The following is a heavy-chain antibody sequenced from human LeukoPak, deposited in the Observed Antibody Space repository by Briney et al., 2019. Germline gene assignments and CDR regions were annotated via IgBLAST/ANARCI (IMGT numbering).Heavy chain of an antibody. CDR2: ISVSGGTT. CDR3: AKEYYFDY. CDR1: GFTFSSHG. J-gene: IGHJ4*02. Sequence: GGSLRLSCAASGFTFSSHGMSWVRQAPGQGLEWVSAISVSGGTTYYADSVQGRVTISRDNSMDTLYLQLNGLRAEDTAVYCCAKEYYFDYWGQGTLVTVSS. V-gene: IGHV3-23*01.